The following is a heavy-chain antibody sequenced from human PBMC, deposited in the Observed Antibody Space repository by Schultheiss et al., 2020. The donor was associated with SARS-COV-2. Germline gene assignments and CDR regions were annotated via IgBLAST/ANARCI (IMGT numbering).Heavy chain of an antibody. D-gene: IGHD3-3*01. CDR3: ARGSGTIFGVVTMYYYYGMDV. CDR2: INPSGGST. V-gene: IGHV1-46*01. J-gene: IGHJ6*02. Sequence: ASVKVSCKASGGTFSSYAISWVRQAPGQGLEWMGIINPSGGSTSYAQKFQGRVTMTRDTSTSTAYMELSSLRSEDTAVYYCARGSGTIFGVVTMYYYYGMDVWGQGTTVTVSS. CDR1: GGTFSSYA.